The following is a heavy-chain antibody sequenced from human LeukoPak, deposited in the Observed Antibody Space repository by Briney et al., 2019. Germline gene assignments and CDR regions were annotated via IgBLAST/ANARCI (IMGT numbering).Heavy chain of an antibody. V-gene: IGHV3-21*01. Sequence: PGGSLRLSCAASGFTVSSNYMSWVRQAPGKGLEWVSSISSSSSYIYYADSVKGRFTISRDNAKNSLYLQMNSLRAEDTAVYYCATSGYFQSYNWFDPWGQGTLVTVSS. J-gene: IGHJ5*02. CDR1: GFTVSSNY. CDR3: ATSGYFQSYNWFDP. CDR2: ISSSSSYI. D-gene: IGHD3-3*01.